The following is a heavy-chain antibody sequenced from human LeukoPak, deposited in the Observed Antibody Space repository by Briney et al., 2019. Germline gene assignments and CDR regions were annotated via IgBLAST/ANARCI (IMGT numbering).Heavy chain of an antibody. J-gene: IGHJ4*02. CDR2: IRSKANSYAT. D-gene: IGHD3-22*01. CDR1: GFNFSGSA. CDR3: TRRYYHDSSGFYNGDH. V-gene: IGHV3-73*01. Sequence: PGGSLRLSCAASGFNFSGSAMHWVRQASGKGLEWVGRIRSKANSYATTYDASVKGRFTISRDDSKNTVYLQMNSLTTDDTAVYYCTRRYYHDSSGFYNGDHWGQGTLVTASS.